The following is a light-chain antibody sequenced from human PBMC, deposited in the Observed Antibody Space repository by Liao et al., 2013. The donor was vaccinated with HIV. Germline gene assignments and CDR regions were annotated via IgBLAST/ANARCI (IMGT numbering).Light chain of an antibody. V-gene: IGLV3-21*01. CDR1: DIGAKS. J-gene: IGLJ1*01. CDR3: QVWDAGTDHDV. Sequence: SYELTQPPSVSVGPGQTATVTCGGDDIGAKSVHWYQQTPGQAPVLVMSYNSDRPSGIPERFSGSNSGNTATLTISRVEAGDEADYFCQVWDAGTDHDVFGTGTKVTVL. CDR2: YNS.